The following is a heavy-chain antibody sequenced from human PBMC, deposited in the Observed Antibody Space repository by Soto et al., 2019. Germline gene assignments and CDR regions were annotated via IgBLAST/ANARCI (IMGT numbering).Heavy chain of an antibody. CDR1: GYTFTSYD. J-gene: IGHJ5*02. CDR3: ARGPDSHFGAPGWFDP. CDR2: MNPNSGNT. D-gene: IGHD3-3*01. Sequence: GASVKVSCKASGYTFTSYDINWVRQATGQGLEWMGWMNPNSGNTGYAQKFQGRVTMTRNTSISTAYMELSSLRSEDTAVYYCARGPDSHFGAPGWFDPWGKGPLVTVSS. V-gene: IGHV1-8*01.